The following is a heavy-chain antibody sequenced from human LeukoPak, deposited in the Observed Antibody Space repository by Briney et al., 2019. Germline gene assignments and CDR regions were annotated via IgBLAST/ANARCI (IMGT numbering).Heavy chain of an antibody. J-gene: IGHJ6*03. CDR1: GYTFTSYY. CDR3: ARGFDYGDYVFGYYYYMDV. Sequence: ASVKVSCKASGYTFTSYYMHWVRQAPGQGLEWMGWINPNSGGTNYAQKFQGRVTMTRDTSISTAYMELSRLRSDDTAVYYCARGFDYGDYVFGYYYYMDVWGKGTTVTVSS. V-gene: IGHV1-2*02. D-gene: IGHD4-17*01. CDR2: INPNSGGT.